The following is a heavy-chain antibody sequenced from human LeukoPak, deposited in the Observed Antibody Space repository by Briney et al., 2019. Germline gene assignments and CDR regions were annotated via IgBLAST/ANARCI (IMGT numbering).Heavy chain of an antibody. D-gene: IGHD3-22*01. CDR3: ARGVSSGYYVPYFDY. V-gene: IGHV4-34*01. CDR1: GGSFSGYY. Sequence: SETLSLACAAYGGSFSGYYWSWIRQPPGKGLEWIGEINHSGSTNYNPSLKSRVTISVDTSKNQFSLKLSSVTAADTAVYYCARGVSSGYYVPYFDYWGQGTLVTVSS. J-gene: IGHJ4*02. CDR2: INHSGST.